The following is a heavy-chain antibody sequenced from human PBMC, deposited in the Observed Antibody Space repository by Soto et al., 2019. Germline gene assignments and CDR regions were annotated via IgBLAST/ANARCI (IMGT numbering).Heavy chain of an antibody. CDR3: AGTTSHQWYYMDV. CDR1: GDSVSSNSAA. CDR2: TYYRSRWYN. V-gene: IGHV6-1*01. D-gene: IGHD1-7*01. J-gene: IGHJ6*03. Sequence: QVQLQESGPGLVKPSQTLSLTCAISGDSVSSNSAAWNWIRLSPSRGLEWLARTYYRSRWYNDYEVSVRSRKTVNPDTSKNQFSLQLTSVTPEDTAVYYCAGTTSHQWYYMDVWGKGTTVTVSS.